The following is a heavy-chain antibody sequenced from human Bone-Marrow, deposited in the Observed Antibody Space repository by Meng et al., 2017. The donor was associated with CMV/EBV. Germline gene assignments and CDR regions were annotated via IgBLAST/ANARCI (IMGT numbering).Heavy chain of an antibody. J-gene: IGHJ4*02. Sequence: CAVFGGTISGSDWWTWVRQQPEKGLEWIGGISHSGRTNYTPSLKSRVTISVDKSKNQFSLKVSSVTAADTAVYYCARNHGKSDFDYWGQGTLVTVSS. CDR3: ARNHGKSDFDY. D-gene: IGHD1-14*01. CDR2: ISHSGRT. V-gene: IGHV4-4*02. CDR1: GGTISGSDW.